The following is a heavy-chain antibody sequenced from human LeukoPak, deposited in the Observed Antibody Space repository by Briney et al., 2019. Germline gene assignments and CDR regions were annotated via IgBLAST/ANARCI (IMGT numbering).Heavy chain of an antibody. CDR2: INPNSGGT. CDR3: ARDWRYCSSTSCENWFDP. CDR1: GYTFTSYD. D-gene: IGHD2-2*01. J-gene: IGHJ5*02. Sequence: ASVKVSCKASGYTFTSYDINWVRQATGQGLEWMGWINPNSGGTNYAQKFQGRVTMTRDTSISTAYMELSGLRSDDTAVYYCARDWRYCSSTSCENWFDPWGQGTLVTVSS. V-gene: IGHV1-2*02.